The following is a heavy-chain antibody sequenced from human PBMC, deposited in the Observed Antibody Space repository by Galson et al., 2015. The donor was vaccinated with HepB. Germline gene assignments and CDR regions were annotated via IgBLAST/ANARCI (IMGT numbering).Heavy chain of an antibody. CDR3: ARDRGRETVVVRFATPPPHFYYYNMDV. D-gene: IGHD2-21*01. CDR2: IIPIRGRT. CDR1: GDILSKYS. J-gene: IGHJ6*02. V-gene: IGHV1-69*10. Sequence: SVKVSCKAYGDILSKYSFSWVRQAPGQGLEWVGGIIPIRGRTNYAQKFQDRVTITADEVTSTVYMELSNLESADTAIYYCARDRGRETVVVRFATPPPHFYYYNMDVWGQGTTVAVSS.